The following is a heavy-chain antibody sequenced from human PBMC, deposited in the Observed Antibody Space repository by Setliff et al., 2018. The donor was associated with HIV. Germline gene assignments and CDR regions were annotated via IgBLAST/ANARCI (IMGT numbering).Heavy chain of an antibody. CDR2: IRSKAYGGTT. D-gene: IGHD1-26*01. CDR3: TRDYGVVGGIQPYYYYGMDV. CDR1: GFTFGDYA. J-gene: IGHJ6*02. V-gene: IGHV3-49*04. Sequence: PGGSLRLSCTASGFTFGDYAMSWVRQAPGKGLEWVGFIRSKAYGGTTEYAASVKGRFTISRDDSKSIAYLQMNSLKTEDTAVYYCTRDYGVVGGIQPYYYYGMDVWGQGTTVTVSS.